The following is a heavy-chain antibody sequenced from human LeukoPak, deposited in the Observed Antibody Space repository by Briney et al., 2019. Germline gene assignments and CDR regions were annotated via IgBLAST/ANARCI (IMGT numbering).Heavy chain of an antibody. CDR1: GGSFSGYY. CDR3: ARAHLSYGSGGDFDF. D-gene: IGHD3-10*01. J-gene: IGHJ4*02. Sequence: SETLSLSCAVYGGSFSGYYWSWIRQPPGKGLEWIGEINHSGSTNYNPSLKSRVTISVDTSKNQFSLKLSSVTAADTAVYYCARAHLSYGSGGDFDFWGQGTLVTVPS. CDR2: INHSGST. V-gene: IGHV4-34*01.